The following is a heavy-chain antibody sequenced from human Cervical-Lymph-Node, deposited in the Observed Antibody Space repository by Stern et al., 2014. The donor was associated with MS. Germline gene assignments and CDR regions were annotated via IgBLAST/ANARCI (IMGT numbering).Heavy chain of an antibody. CDR2: SSNKAKSYTT. CDR3: SRDSSGDY. J-gene: IGHJ4*02. V-gene: IGHV3-72*01. CDR1: GFSFSDFY. Sequence: VQLVESGGGLVQPGGSLRLSCAASGFSFSDFYMDWVRQAPGKGLEWVGRSSNKAKSYTTEYAASVKGRFTISRDDSKNSLYLQMNSLKTEDTAVYYCSRDSSGDYWGPGTLVTVSS.